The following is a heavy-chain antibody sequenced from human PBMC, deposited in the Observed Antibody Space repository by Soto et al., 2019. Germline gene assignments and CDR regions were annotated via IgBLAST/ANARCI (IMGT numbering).Heavy chain of an antibody. V-gene: IGHV4-59*01. D-gene: IGHD5-18*01. CDR2: IYYSGST. CDR1: GGSISSYY. CDR3: ARRYGKKAFDI. J-gene: IGHJ3*02. Sequence: QVQLQESGPGLVKPSETLSLTCTVSGGSISSYYWSWIRQPPGKGLEWIGYIYYSGSTNYNPSLRSRVTISVDTSKNQFSMTLSSVTAADTAVYYCARRYGKKAFDIWGQGTMVTVSS.